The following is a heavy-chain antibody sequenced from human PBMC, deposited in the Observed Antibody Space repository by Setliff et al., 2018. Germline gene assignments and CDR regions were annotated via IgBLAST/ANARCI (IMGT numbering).Heavy chain of an antibody. CDR1: GYNLDDFG. J-gene: IGHJ3*02. Sequence: GASVKVSCKASGYNLDDFGINWLRQAPGQGLEWMGWIRPYIGHTTYAQKFQGRVTMTTDAPTSTAYMELTSLRHDDTAVYYCARVVAHTHFYDRSDYYFDGLDIWGQGAKVTVSS. D-gene: IGHD3-22*01. V-gene: IGHV1-18*01. CDR3: ARVVAHTHFYDRSDYYFDGLDI. CDR2: IRPYIGHT.